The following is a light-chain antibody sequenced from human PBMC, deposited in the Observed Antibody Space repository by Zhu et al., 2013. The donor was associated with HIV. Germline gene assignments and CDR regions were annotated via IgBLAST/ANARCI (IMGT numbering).Light chain of an antibody. CDR1: QSVSSTY. V-gene: IGKV3-11*01. J-gene: IGKJ2*01. CDR3: QQRNNWPPMYT. Sequence: ENVLTQSPGTLSLSPGERATLSCRASQSVSSTYLAWYQQKPGQAPRLLIYDASNRATGIPARFSGSGSGTDFTLTISSLEPEDFAVYYCQQRNNWPPMYTFGQGTKLEIK. CDR2: DAS.